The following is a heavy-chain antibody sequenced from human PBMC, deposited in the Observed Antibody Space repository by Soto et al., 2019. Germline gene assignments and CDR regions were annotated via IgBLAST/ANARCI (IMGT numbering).Heavy chain of an antibody. CDR3: AHSVDYGDYGYYFDY. CDR1: GFSHSTSGVG. Sequence: QITLKESGPTLVKPTQTLTLTCTFSGFSHSTSGVGVGWIRQPPGKALEWLALIYWGDEKRYSPSLKSRLTITKDTLKHQVVLIMTIMDPVDTATYYCAHSVDYGDYGYYFDYWGQGTLVTVSS. V-gene: IGHV2-5*02. D-gene: IGHD4-17*01. J-gene: IGHJ4*02. CDR2: IYWGDEK.